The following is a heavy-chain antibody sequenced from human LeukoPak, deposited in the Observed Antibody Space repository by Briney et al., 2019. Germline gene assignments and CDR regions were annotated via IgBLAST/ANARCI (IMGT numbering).Heavy chain of an antibody. CDR3: ARGVGYSGYD. D-gene: IGHD5-12*01. J-gene: IGHJ4*02. Sequence: ASVKVSCKASGYTFTSYAMNWVRQAPGQGLEWMGWINPNSGGTNYAQKFQGRVTMTRDTSISTAYMELSRLRSDDTAVYYCARGVGYSGYDWGQGTLVTVSS. V-gene: IGHV1-2*02. CDR1: GYTFTSYA. CDR2: INPNSGGT.